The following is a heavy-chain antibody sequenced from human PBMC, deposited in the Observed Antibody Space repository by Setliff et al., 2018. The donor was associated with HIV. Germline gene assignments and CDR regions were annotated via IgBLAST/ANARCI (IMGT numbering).Heavy chain of an antibody. Sequence: PSETLSLTCTVSGDSMNDYYWTWIRQPAGKALEWIGRININEDTYFKPSLRSLVSMSIDTSKNQFSLKLSSVTAADTAVYYCAAKSRIVTTTLNWFDPWGQGTLVTVS. CDR3: AAKSRIVTTTLNWFDP. V-gene: IGHV4-4*07. CDR1: GDSMNDYY. D-gene: IGHD5-12*01. CDR2: ININEDT. J-gene: IGHJ5*02.